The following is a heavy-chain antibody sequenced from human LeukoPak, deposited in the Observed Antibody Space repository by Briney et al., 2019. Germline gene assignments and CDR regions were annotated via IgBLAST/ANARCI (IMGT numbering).Heavy chain of an antibody. CDR1: GGSMSPYH. Sequence: SETLSLTCTVSGGSMSPYHWGWIRQPPGKGLEWIGYIYYSGSTNYNPSLKSRVTISVDTSKNQFSLKLSSVTAADTAVYYCARWSRGNYYDSSGLDYWGQGTLVTVSS. CDR3: ARWSRGNYYDSSGLDY. CDR2: IYYSGST. D-gene: IGHD3-22*01. V-gene: IGHV4-59*01. J-gene: IGHJ4*02.